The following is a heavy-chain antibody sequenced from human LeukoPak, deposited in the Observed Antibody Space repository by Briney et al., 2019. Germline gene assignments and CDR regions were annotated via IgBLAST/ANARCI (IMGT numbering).Heavy chain of an antibody. D-gene: IGHD5-24*01. CDR1: GYTFSSYG. V-gene: IGHV3-30*02. J-gene: IGHJ4*02. CDR3: TNGPSKDGYNYSFDY. Sequence: SCKASGYTFSSYGMNWIRQAPGKGPEWVAFIPYDETNKYYADSVKGRFTISRDKSKNTLHLQMNSLRPEDTAVYYCTNGPSKDGYNYSFDYRGQGTLVTVSS. CDR2: IPYDETNK.